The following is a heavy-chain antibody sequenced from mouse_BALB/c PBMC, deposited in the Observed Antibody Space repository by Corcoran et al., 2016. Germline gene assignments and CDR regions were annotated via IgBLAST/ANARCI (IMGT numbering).Heavy chain of an antibody. CDR1: GYSFTDYI. V-gene: IGHV1-39*01. J-gene: IGHJ4*01. Sequence: EIQLQQTGPELVKPGASVKISCKASGYSFTDYIMLWVKQSHGKSLEWIGNINPYYGSTSYNLKFKGKATLTVDKSPSTAYMQLNSLTSEDSAVYYCARFDGYPDYYAMDYWGQGTSVTVSS. CDR2: INPYYGST. D-gene: IGHD2-3*01. CDR3: ARFDGYPDYYAMDY.